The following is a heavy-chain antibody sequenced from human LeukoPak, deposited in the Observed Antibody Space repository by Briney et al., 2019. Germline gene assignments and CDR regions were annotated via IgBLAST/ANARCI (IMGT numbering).Heavy chain of an antibody. CDR2: ISYDGSNK. V-gene: IGHV3-30*01. D-gene: IGHD6-13*01. CDR3: ARDPWDAAGFDY. CDR1: GITFSSYA. Sequence: GGSLRLSCAASGITFSSYAMHWVRQAPGKGLEWVAVISYDGSNKYYADSVKGRFTISRDNSKNTLYLQMNSLRAEDTAVYYCARDPWDAAGFDYWGQGTLVTVSS. J-gene: IGHJ4*02.